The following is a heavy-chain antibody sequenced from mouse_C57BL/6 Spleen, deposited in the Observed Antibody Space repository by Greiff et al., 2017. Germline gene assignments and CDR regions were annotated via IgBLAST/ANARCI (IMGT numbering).Heavy chain of an antibody. CDR2: IRSKSNNYAT. D-gene: IGHD1-3*01. CDR3: VRHETKEFAY. CDR1: GFSFNTYA. Sequence: EVKLLESGGGLVQPKGSLKLSCAASGFSFNTYAMNWVRQAPGKGLEWVARIRSKSNNYATYYADSVKDRFTISRDDSESMLYLQMNNMKTEDTAMYYCVRHETKEFAYWGQGTLVTVSA. V-gene: IGHV10-1*01. J-gene: IGHJ3*01.